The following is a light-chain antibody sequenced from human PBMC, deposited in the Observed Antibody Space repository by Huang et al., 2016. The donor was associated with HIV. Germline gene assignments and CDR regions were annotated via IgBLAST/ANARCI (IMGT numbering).Light chain of an antibody. Sequence: EIVLTQSPGTLSLSPGERATLSCRASQSVSSSYLAWYQQKPGQAPRILIYGASSGATGIPDRFSGSGSGTDFTLTISRLEPEDFAVYYCQQYGSSRIFTFGPGTKVDIK. CDR2: GAS. V-gene: IGKV3-20*01. CDR1: QSVSSSY. CDR3: QQYGSSRIFT. J-gene: IGKJ3*01.